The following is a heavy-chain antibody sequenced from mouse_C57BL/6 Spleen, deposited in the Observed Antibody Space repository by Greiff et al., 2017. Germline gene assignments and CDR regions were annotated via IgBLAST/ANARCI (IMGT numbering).Heavy chain of an antibody. CDR3: ARSFITTVVANWYFDV. Sequence: EVHLVESGGGLVKPGGSLKLSCAASGFTFSSYAMSWVRQTPEKRLEWVATISDGGSYTYYPDNVKGRFTISRDNAKNNLYLQMSHLKSEDTAMYYCARSFITTVVANWYFDVWGTGTTATVSS. CDR2: ISDGGSYT. J-gene: IGHJ1*03. D-gene: IGHD1-1*01. CDR1: GFTFSSYA. V-gene: IGHV5-4*01.